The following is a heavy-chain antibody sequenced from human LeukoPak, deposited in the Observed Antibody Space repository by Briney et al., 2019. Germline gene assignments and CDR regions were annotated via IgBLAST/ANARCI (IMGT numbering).Heavy chain of an antibody. Sequence: GGSLRLSCTASGFTFGDYAMSWVRQAPGKGLEWVGFVRSKAYGWTTDYAASVKGRFTISRDDSKSIAYLQMNSLKTEDTAVYYCTRVPIVGATSWFDPWGQGTLVTVSS. D-gene: IGHD1-26*01. CDR3: TRVPIVGATSWFDP. V-gene: IGHV3-49*04. CDR2: VRSKAYGWTT. J-gene: IGHJ5*02. CDR1: GFTFGDYA.